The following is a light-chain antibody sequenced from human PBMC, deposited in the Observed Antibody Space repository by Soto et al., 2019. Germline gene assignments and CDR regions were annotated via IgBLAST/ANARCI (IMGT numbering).Light chain of an antibody. CDR3: CSYAGSSTYV. CDR2: EGS. V-gene: IGLV2-23*01. J-gene: IGLJ1*01. Sequence: QSALTQPASVSGSPGQSITISCTGTSSDVGSYNLVSWYQQHPGKAPKLMIYEGSKRPSGVSNRFSGSKSGNTASLTISGLQAADEADYYCCSYAGSSTYVFGIGTKVTVL. CDR1: SSDVGSYNL.